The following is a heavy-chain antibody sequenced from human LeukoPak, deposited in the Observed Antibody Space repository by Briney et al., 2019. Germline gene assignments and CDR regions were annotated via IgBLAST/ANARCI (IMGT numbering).Heavy chain of an antibody. CDR2: ISGSGGRT. D-gene: IGHD6-13*01. CDR3: AKATIAAALRSVDY. CDR1: GFAFSNAW. Sequence: GGSLRLSCAASGFAFSNAWMSWVRQAPGKGLEWVSAISGSGGRTYYADSVKGRFTISRDNSKNTLYLQMNSLRAEDTAVYYCAKATIAAALRSVDYWGQGTLVTVSS. V-gene: IGHV3-23*01. J-gene: IGHJ4*02.